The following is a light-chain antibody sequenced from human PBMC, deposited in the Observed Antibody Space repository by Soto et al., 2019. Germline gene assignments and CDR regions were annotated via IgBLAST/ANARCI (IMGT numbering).Light chain of an antibody. CDR2: DVS. CDR1: SSDVGGYNY. V-gene: IGLV2-14*01. Sequence: QSALTQPASVSGSPGQSITISCTGTSSDVGGYNYVSWYQQHPGKAPNLMICDVSNRPSGVSNRFSGSKSGNTASLTISGLQAEDEADYYCSSYTSSSTLVFGGGTKVTVL. J-gene: IGLJ2*01. CDR3: SSYTSSSTLV.